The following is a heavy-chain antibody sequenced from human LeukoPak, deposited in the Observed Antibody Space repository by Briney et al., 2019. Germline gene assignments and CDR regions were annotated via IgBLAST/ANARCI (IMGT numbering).Heavy chain of an antibody. CDR2: IYSGGST. D-gene: IGHD3-3*01. Sequence: GGSLRLSCAASGFTVSSNYMSWVRQAPGKGLEWVSVIYSGGSTYYADSVKGRFTISRDNSKNTLYLQMNSLRAEDTAVYYCARGAGGPYYDFWSGYSYLDYWGQGTLVTVSS. CDR1: GFTVSSNY. V-gene: IGHV3-53*01. CDR3: ARGAGGPYYDFWSGYSYLDY. J-gene: IGHJ4*02.